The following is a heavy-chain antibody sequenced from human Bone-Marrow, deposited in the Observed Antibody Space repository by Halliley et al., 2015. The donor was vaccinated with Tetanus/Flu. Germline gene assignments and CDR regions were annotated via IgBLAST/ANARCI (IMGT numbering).Heavy chain of an antibody. Sequence: YIFSSGRTYYNPSLESRATISIDTSKGQFSLRVRSVTAADTAVYYCVRGRDGHYYDPSGLDFWGQGTLVTVSS. CDR2: IFSSGRT. CDR3: VRGRDGHYYDPSGLDF. V-gene: IGHV4-30-4*01. J-gene: IGHJ4*02. D-gene: IGHD3-22*01.